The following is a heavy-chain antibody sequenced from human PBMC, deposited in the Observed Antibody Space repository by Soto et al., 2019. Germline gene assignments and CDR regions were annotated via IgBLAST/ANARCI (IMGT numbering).Heavy chain of an antibody. CDR1: GFTFSNYG. J-gene: IGHJ4*02. CDR3: AKDGAPRYCSGRNCHPAGGY. D-gene: IGHD2-15*01. CDR2: ISHDGSNK. Sequence: QVQLVESGGGVVQPGRSLRLSCAGSGFTFSNYGLHWVRQTPGKGLEWVAFISHDGSNKYYADSVKGRFTISRDSSKSTLYLQMDSLRVEDTAVYYCAKDGAPRYCSGRNCHPAGGYWGQGTLVTVSP. V-gene: IGHV3-30*18.